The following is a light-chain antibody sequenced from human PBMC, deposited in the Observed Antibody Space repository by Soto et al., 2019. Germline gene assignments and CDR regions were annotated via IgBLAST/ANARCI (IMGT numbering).Light chain of an antibody. CDR1: DNDVGVYNY. CDR3: SSSTTSTTRV. Sequence: QSALTQPVSVSGSPGQSITISCTGTDNDVGVYNYVSWYQQHPGKAPKLIIYDVTNRPSGVSNRYSGSKSGNTASLTISGLQAEDEADYYCSSSTTSTTRVFGGGTKLTVL. V-gene: IGLV2-14*01. CDR2: DVT. J-gene: IGLJ3*02.